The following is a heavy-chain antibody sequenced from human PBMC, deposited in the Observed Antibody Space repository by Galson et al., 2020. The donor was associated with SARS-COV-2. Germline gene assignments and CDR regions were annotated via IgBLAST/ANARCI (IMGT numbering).Heavy chain of an antibody. CDR1: GGTFSTSA. J-gene: IGHJ3*01. Sequence: SVKVSCKASGGTFSTSAIKWVRQVPGQGLEWMGGIIPTFGTANYAQKFQGRVTIIADESTNTVYMELNSLRFEDTALYYCVREGDGYNAAFDVWGQGTMVTVSS. CDR2: IIPTFGTA. CDR3: VREGDGYNAAFDV. D-gene: IGHD5-12*01. V-gene: IGHV1-69*13.